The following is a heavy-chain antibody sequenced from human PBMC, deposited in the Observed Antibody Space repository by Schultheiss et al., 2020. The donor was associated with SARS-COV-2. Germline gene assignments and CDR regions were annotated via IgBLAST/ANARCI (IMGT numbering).Heavy chain of an antibody. V-gene: IGHV1-69*04. D-gene: IGHD4-11*01. CDR1: GGTFSSYA. Sequence: SVKVSCKASGGTFSSYAISWVRQAPGQGLEWMGRIIPIFGIANYAQKFQGRVTITADKSTSTAYMELSSLRSEDTAVYYCARELTDSTEIDYWGQGTLVTVSS. CDR2: IIPIFGIA. CDR3: ARELTDSTEIDY. J-gene: IGHJ4*02.